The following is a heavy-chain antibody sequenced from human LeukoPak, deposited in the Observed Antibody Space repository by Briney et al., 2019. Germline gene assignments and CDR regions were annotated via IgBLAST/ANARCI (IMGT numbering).Heavy chain of an antibody. D-gene: IGHD3-10*01. V-gene: IGHV4-4*07. Sequence: PSETLSLTCTVSGGSISSYYWSWIRQTAGKGLEWIGRIYSSGSTNYNPSLKSRVTMSVDTSKNQFSLKLTSVTAADTAVYYCASRTGSGSYYFDYWGQGTLVTVSS. CDR2: IYSSGST. J-gene: IGHJ4*02. CDR3: ASRTGSGSYYFDY. CDR1: GGSISSYY.